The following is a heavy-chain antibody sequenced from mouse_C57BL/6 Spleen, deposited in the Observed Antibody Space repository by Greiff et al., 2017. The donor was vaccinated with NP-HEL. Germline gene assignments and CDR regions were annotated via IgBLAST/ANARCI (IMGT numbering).Heavy chain of an antibody. Sequence: QVQLQQPGAELVKPGASVKMSCKASGYTFTSYWITWVKQRPGQGLEWIGDIYPGSGSTNYNEKFKSKATLTVDTSSSTAYMQLSSLTSEDSAVYYCARWDYGSSYVGYWGQGTTLTVSS. J-gene: IGHJ2*01. CDR1: GYTFTSYW. V-gene: IGHV1-55*01. CDR2: IYPGSGST. CDR3: ARWDYGSSYVGY. D-gene: IGHD1-1*01.